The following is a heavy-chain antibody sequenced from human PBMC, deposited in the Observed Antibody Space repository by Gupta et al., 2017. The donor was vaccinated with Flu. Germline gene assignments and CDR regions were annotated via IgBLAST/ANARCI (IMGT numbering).Heavy chain of an antibody. CDR3: ARGDRDGLYYFDY. CDR2: ISSSGSTI. Sequence: EVQLVESGGGLVQPGGSLRLSCAASGFTFSSYELNWVRQAPGKGLEWVSYISSSGSTIYYADSVKGRFTISRDNAKNSLYLQMNSLRAEDTAVYYCARGDRDGLYYFDYWGQGTLVTVSS. V-gene: IGHV3-48*03. J-gene: IGHJ4*02. CDR1: GFTFSSYE. D-gene: IGHD5-24*01.